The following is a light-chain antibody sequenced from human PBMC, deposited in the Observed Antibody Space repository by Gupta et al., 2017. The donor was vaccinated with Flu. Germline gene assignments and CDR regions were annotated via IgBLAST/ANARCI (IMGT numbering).Light chain of an antibody. CDR2: DND. CDR3: GTWDNSLSAWV. CDR1: SSNIGSGNNY. J-gene: IGLJ3*02. V-gene: IGLV1-51*01. Sequence: SVLTQPPSVSAAPGQTVTISCSGRSSNIGSGNNYVSWYQQLPGTAPKLLIYDNDKRPSGIPDRFSGSKSDTSATLGITGLQTGDEADYYCGTWDNSLSAWVFGGGTKLTVL.